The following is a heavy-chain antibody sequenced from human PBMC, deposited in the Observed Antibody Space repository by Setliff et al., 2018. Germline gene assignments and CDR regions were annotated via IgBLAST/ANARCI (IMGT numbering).Heavy chain of an antibody. V-gene: IGHV3-30*03. CDR3: ARDGVYYGMDV. J-gene: IGHJ6*02. CDR1: GFIFSGYG. CDR2: LSDDGSNE. Sequence: GGSLRLSCAASGFIFSGYGMHWVRQAPVKGLDWVATLSDDGSNEFYADSVKGRFTIFRDNSKNTLYLQMSSLRADDTAVYYCARDGVYYGMDVWGQGATVTVSS.